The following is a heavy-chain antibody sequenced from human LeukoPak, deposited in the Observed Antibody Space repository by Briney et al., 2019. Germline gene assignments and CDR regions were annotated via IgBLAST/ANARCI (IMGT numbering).Heavy chain of an antibody. J-gene: IGHJ3*02. CDR3: ARDRPDSSGRNAFDI. V-gene: IGHV1-2*02. D-gene: IGHD3-22*01. CDR2: INPNSGGT. Sequence: ASVKVSCKASGYTFTGYYMHWVRQAPGQGLEWMGWINPNSGGTNYAQKFQGRVTMTRDTSISTAYMELSRLRSEDTAVYYCARDRPDSSGRNAFDIWGQGTMVTVSS. CDR1: GYTFTGYY.